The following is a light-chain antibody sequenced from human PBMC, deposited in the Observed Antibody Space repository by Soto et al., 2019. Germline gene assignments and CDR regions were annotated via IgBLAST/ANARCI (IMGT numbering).Light chain of an antibody. Sequence: DIQMTQSPSSLSASVGDKVTMTCQASQEINNYLIWYQHKPGKAPKLLIYDASTLGTGVSSRFSGGGSGTHFTFTISSLQPEDIATYYCQQFDSVPCTFGQGTKLELK. CDR3: QQFDSVPCT. CDR1: QEINNY. V-gene: IGKV1-33*01. CDR2: DAS. J-gene: IGKJ2*02.